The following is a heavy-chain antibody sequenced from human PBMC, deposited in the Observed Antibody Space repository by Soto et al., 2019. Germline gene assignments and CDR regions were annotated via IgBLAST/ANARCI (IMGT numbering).Heavy chain of an antibody. V-gene: IGHV1-24*01. CDR2: FDPEDGET. Sequence: GASVKVSCKVSGYTLTELSMRWVRQAPGKGLEWTGGFDPEDGETIYAQKFQGRVTMTEDTSTDTAYMELSSLRSEDTAVYYCATDRIGSLTTVVSSYYYYGMDVWGQGTTVTVS. D-gene: IGHD4-17*01. CDR3: ATDRIGSLTTVVSSYYYYGMDV. CDR1: GYTLTELS. J-gene: IGHJ6*02.